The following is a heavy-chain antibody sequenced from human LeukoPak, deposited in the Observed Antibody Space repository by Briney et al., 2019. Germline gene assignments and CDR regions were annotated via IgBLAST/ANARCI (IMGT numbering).Heavy chain of an antibody. V-gene: IGHV1-18*01. CDR1: GYTFTSYG. D-gene: IGHD3-10*01. CDR3: ARAALLGFGELNKEHHFHQ. J-gene: IGHJ4*02. CDR2: ISAYNGNT. Sequence: ASVKVSCKASGYTFTSYGISWVRQAPGQGLEWMGWISAYNGNTNYAQKLQGRVTMTTDTSTSTAYMELRSLRSDDTAVYYFARAALLGFGELNKEHHFHQGGKGPRDTVPS.